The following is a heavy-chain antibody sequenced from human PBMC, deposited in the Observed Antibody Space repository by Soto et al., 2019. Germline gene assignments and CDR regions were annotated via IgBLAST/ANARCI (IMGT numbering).Heavy chain of an antibody. Sequence: SETLSLTCTVSGGSISSSSYYWGWIRQPPGKGLEWIGSIYYSGSTYYNPSLKSRVTISVATSKNQFSLKLSSVTAADTAVYYCARRFPARPGNAFDIWGQGTMVTVSS. CDR2: IYYSGST. J-gene: IGHJ3*02. V-gene: IGHV4-39*01. D-gene: IGHD6-6*01. CDR3: ARRFPARPGNAFDI. CDR1: GGSISSSSYY.